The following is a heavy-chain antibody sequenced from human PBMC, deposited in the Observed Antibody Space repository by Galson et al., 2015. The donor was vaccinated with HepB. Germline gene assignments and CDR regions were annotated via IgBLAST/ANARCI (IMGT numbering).Heavy chain of an antibody. V-gene: IGHV4-39*01. CDR2: IYYSGST. CDR1: GGSISSSSYY. J-gene: IGHJ3*02. D-gene: IGHD3-22*01. CDR3: ARQEYYYDSSGYRSDAFDI. Sequence: ETLSLTCTVSGGSISSSSYYWGWIRQPPGKGLEWIGSIYYSGSTYYNPSLKSRVTISVDTSKNQFSLKLSSVTAADTAVYYCARQEYYYDSSGYRSDAFDIWGQGTMVTVSS.